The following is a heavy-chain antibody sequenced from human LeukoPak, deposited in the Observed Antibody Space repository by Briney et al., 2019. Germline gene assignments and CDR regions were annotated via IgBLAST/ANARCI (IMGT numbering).Heavy chain of an antibody. CDR3: ARGPSGYQNT. J-gene: IGHJ4*02. D-gene: IGHD5-12*01. CDR2: IYSGGST. Sequence: PGGSLRLSCAASEFSVGSNYMTWVRQAPGKGLEWASLIYSGGSTYYADSVKGRFTISRDNSKNTLYLQMNSLRAEDTAVYYCARGPSGYQNTGGQGTLVTVSS. V-gene: IGHV3-66*01. CDR1: EFSVGSNY.